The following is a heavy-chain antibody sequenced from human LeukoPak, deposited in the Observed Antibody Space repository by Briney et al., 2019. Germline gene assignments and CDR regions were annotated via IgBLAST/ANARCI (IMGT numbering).Heavy chain of an antibody. CDR3: ATSGGFNSPRHY. CDR1: GDSISRYF. CDR2: VCYNGTT. D-gene: IGHD3-16*01. Sequence: PSETLSLTCSVSGDSISRYFWAWIRQPPGKGLEWIGYVCYNGTTNYNPSLRNRVAISIDTSKNQSSLKLNSATAADTAVYYCATSGGFNSPRHYWGQGTLVTVSS. V-gene: IGHV4-59*01. J-gene: IGHJ4*02.